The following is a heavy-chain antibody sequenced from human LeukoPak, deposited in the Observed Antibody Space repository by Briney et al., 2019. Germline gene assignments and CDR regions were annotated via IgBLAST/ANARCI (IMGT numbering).Heavy chain of an antibody. Sequence: SETLSLTCTVSGGSISSYYWSWIQQPPGKGLEWIGYIYYSGSTNYNPSLKSRVTISVDTSKNQFSLKLSSVNAADTAMYYCARHRSPLESFHHWGQGTLVTVSS. CDR2: IYYSGST. J-gene: IGHJ1*01. CDR1: GGSISSYY. D-gene: IGHD3-3*01. CDR3: ARHRSPLESFHH. V-gene: IGHV4-59*08.